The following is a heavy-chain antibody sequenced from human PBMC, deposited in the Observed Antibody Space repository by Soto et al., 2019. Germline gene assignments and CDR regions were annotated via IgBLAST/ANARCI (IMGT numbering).Heavy chain of an antibody. V-gene: IGHV5-51*01. CDR3: ARGIYGSGSYWRADYYYGMDV. CDR2: IYPGDSDT. J-gene: IGHJ6*02. D-gene: IGHD3-10*01. CDR1: GYSFTSYW. Sequence: PGESLKISCKGSGYSFTSYWIGWVRQMPGKGLEWMGIIYPGDSDTRYSPSFQGQVTISADKSISTAYLQWSSLKASDTAMYYCARGIYGSGSYWRADYYYGMDVWGQGTTVTVSS.